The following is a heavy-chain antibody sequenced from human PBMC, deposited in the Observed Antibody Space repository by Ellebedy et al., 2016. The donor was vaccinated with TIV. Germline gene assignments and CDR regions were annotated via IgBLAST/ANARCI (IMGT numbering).Heavy chain of an antibody. Sequence: GESLKISCAASGFSFSSYWMSWVRQAPGKGLEWVANIKQDGSEKYYVDSVKGRFTISRDNAKNSLNLQINSLRAEDTAVYYCAMGGGPHFDWLLAWGQGTLVTVSS. V-gene: IGHV3-7*01. J-gene: IGHJ5*02. CDR3: AMGGGPHFDWLLA. CDR2: IKQDGSEK. CDR1: GFSFSSYW. D-gene: IGHD3-9*01.